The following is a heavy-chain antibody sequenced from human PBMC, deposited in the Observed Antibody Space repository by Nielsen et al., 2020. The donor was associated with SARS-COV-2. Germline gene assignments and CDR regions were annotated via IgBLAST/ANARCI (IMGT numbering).Heavy chain of an antibody. J-gene: IGHJ4*02. CDR2: INLGGSQK. CDR1: GFRFTDYW. V-gene: IGHV3-7*01. CDR3: ARGGYYDSRSGY. D-gene: IGHD3-22*01. Sequence: GESLKISCAASGFRFTDYWMSWVRQAPGKGLEWVANINLGGSQKYYVDSVKGRFTISRDNAKDSLYLQMNSLRAEDTAVYYCARGGYYDSRSGYWGQGTLVTVSS.